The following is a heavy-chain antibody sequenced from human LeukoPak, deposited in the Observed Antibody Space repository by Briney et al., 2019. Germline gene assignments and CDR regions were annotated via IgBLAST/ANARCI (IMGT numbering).Heavy chain of an antibody. CDR3: AREYSRYTFDY. V-gene: IGHV4-61*02. Sequence: PSETLSLTCTVSGGSISSGSYYWSWIRQPAGKGLEWIGRIYTSGSTNYNPSLKSRVTISVDTSKNQFSLKLSSVTAADTAVYYCAREYSRYTFDYWGQGTLVTVSS. CDR1: GGSISSGSYY. CDR2: IYTSGST. D-gene: IGHD6-13*01. J-gene: IGHJ4*02.